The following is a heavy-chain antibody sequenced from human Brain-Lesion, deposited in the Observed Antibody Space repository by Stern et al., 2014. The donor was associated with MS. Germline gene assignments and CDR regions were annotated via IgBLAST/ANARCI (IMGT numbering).Heavy chain of an antibody. CDR1: GYTLTELS. CDR3: ATLSPGAGGNYYRHFDY. D-gene: IGHD1-26*01. J-gene: IGHJ4*02. CDR2: FDPEDGET. Sequence: QLVQSGAEVTKPGASVKVSCKGSGYTLTELSMHWVRPAPRKGLEWMGGFDPEDGETSYAQKFQGRVTMTEDTSTDTAYMELSSLRSEDTAVYYCATLSPGAGGNYYRHFDYWGQGTLVTVSS. V-gene: IGHV1-24*01.